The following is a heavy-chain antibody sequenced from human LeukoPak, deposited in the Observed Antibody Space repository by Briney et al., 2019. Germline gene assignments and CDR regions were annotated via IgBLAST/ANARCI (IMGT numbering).Heavy chain of an antibody. Sequence: SETLSLTCTVFRGSISSSYYQWGWIRQPPGKGLEWIGEINHSGSTNYNPSLKSRVTISVDTSKNQFSLKLSSVTAADTAVYYCARSSWTYNWFDPWGQGTLVTVSS. J-gene: IGHJ5*02. D-gene: IGHD6-13*01. CDR2: INHSGST. V-gene: IGHV4-39*07. CDR3: ARSSWTYNWFDP. CDR1: RGSISSSYYQ.